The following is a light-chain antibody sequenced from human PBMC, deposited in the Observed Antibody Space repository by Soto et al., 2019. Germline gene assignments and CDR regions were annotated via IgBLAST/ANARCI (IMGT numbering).Light chain of an antibody. CDR3: QHYQSYLWT. V-gene: IGKV1-5*03. J-gene: IGKJ1*01. Sequence: DIQMTQSPSTLSASVGDRVTITCRANQSISFWLAWYQQKPGKAPKVLIYKASTLESGVPSRFSGSGSGTEFTLTINGLQPDDFATYYCQHYQSYLWTFGQGSKVDI. CDR1: QSISFW. CDR2: KAS.